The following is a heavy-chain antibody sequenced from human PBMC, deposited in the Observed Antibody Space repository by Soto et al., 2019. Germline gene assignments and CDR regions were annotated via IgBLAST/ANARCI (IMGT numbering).Heavy chain of an antibody. D-gene: IGHD2-15*01. CDR3: AGGGCDGGSCYTLVGLRYGMDV. V-gene: IGHV3-30-3*01. CDR2: ISYDGNNK. CDR1: GFILSTYA. Sequence: QVQLVESGGGVVQPGRSLRLSCAASGFILSTYAMYWVRQAPGKGLEWVAVISYDGNNKYYADSVKGRFTISRDNSKXPXXXQXXSLRAEDTVVYYCAGGGCDGGSCYTLVGLRYGMDVWGQGTTVTVSS. J-gene: IGHJ6*02.